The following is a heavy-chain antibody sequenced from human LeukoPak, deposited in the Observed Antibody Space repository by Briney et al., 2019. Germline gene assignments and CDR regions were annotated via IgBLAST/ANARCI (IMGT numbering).Heavy chain of an antibody. Sequence: ASVKVSCKVSGYTLTELSMHWVRQAPGKGLEWMGCFDPEHGETIYAQKFQGRVTLTADTSTDTAYMELSSLRSEDTAVYYCATVFSYDYWGQGTLVTVSS. CDR3: ATVFSYDY. V-gene: IGHV1-24*01. J-gene: IGHJ4*02. CDR1: GYTLTELS. CDR2: FDPEHGET.